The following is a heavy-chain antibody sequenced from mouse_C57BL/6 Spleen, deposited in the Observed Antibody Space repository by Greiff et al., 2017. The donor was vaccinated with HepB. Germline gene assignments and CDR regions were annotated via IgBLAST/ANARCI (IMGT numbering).Heavy chain of an antibody. CDR3: ARNYYGNSHWYFDV. J-gene: IGHJ1*03. CDR2: SRNKANDYTT. Sequence: EVNLVESGGGLVQSGRSLRLSCATSGFTFSDFYMEWVRQAPGKGLEWIAASRNKANDYTTEYSASVKGRFIVSRDTSQSILYLQMNALRAEDTAIYYCARNYYGNSHWYFDVWGTGTTVTVSS. D-gene: IGHD1-1*01. V-gene: IGHV7-1*01. CDR1: GFTFSDFY.